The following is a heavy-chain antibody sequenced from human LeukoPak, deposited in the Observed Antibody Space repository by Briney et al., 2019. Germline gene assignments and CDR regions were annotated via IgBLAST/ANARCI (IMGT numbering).Heavy chain of an antibody. D-gene: IGHD6-19*01. V-gene: IGHV3-66*01. Sequence: GGSLRLSCAASGFTVSSNYMSWVRQAPGKGLEWVSVIYSGGSTYYADSVKGRFTIPRDNSKNTLYLQMNSLRAEDTAVYYCARVAGAVAGYRVNWFDPWGQGTLVTVSS. CDR1: GFTVSSNY. CDR3: ARVAGAVAGYRVNWFDP. J-gene: IGHJ5*02. CDR2: IYSGGST.